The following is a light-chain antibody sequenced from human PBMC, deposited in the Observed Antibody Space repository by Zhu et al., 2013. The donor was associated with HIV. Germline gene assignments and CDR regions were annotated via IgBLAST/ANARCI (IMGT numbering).Light chain of an antibody. CDR3: SSYTSSSTRV. Sequence: QSALTQPASVSGSPGQSITISCTGTSSDIGDYDYVSWYQQYPGKAPKLMVYDVSNRPSGVSSRFSGSKSGNTASLTISGLQPEDEADYYCSSYTSSSTRVFGGGTKLTV. CDR1: SSDIGDYDY. V-gene: IGLV2-14*01. J-gene: IGLJ2*01. CDR2: DVS.